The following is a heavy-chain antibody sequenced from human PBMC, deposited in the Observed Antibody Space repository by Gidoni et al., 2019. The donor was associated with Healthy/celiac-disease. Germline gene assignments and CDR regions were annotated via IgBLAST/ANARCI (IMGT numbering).Heavy chain of an antibody. J-gene: IGHJ4*02. CDR3: APDIVATPFDH. Sequence: EVQLVESGGGVVQPGGYRRLSGEAAGVTFSSYAMSWVRQAPGKGLEWVSAISGSGGSTYYAASVKGRFTISRDNSKNTLYLQMNSLRAEDTAVYYCAPDIVATPFDHWGQGTLVTVSS. CDR1: GVTFSSYA. D-gene: IGHD5-12*01. V-gene: IGHV3-23*04. CDR2: ISGSGGST.